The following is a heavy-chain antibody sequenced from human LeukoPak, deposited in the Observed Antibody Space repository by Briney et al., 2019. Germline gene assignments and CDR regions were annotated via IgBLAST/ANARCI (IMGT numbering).Heavy chain of an antibody. D-gene: IGHD4-23*01. CDR3: ARHDYHSNSDAFDV. Sequence: PGGSLRLSCAASGFIFSNYAMSWVRQAPGKGLEWVSAISGGGGSTYAADSVKGRFTISRDNSKNTLFLQMNSLRAEDTAVYYCARHDYHSNSDAFDVWGQGTMVTAPS. CDR2: ISGGGGST. J-gene: IGHJ3*01. CDR1: GFIFSNYA. V-gene: IGHV3-23*01.